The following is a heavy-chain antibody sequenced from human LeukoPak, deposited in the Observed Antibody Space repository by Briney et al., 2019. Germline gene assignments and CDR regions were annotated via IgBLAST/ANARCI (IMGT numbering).Heavy chain of an antibody. J-gene: IGHJ4*02. D-gene: IGHD2-21*02. CDR1: GFTFSSYE. Sequence: GGSLRLSCAASGFTFSSYEMNWVRQAPGKGLEWVSSISSSSSYIYYADSVKGRSTISRDNAKNSLYLQMNSLRAEDTAVYYCARDGHIVVVTAMDYWGQGTLVTVSS. CDR3: ARDGHIVVVTAMDY. CDR2: ISSSSSYI. V-gene: IGHV3-21*01.